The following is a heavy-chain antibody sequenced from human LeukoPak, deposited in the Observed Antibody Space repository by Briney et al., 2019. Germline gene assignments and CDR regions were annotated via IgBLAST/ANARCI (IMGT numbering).Heavy chain of an antibody. D-gene: IGHD3-9*01. Sequence: ASVKVSCKASGYTFTSYDINWVRQATGQGLEWMGWMNPNSGNTGYAQKFQGRVTMTRNTSISTAYMELSSLRSEDTAVYYCARSGLKLRYFDWLSWGQGTLVTVSS. J-gene: IGHJ4*02. CDR3: ARSGLKLRYFDWLS. V-gene: IGHV1-8*01. CDR1: GYTFTSYD. CDR2: MNPNSGNT.